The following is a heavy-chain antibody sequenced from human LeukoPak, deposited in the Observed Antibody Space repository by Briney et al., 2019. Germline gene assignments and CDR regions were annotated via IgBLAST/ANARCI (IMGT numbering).Heavy chain of an antibody. Sequence: GGSLRLSCAASGFTFNSYWMSWVRQAPGKGLEWVANIKKDGSYIYYVNSVMGRFTISRDNAKNSLYLHMSSLRAEDTAVYYCARLTTTSPPAFDYWGQGTLVTVSS. CDR1: GFTFNSYW. CDR3: ARLTTTSPPAFDY. D-gene: IGHD4/OR15-4a*01. V-gene: IGHV3-7*01. CDR2: IKKDGSYI. J-gene: IGHJ4*02.